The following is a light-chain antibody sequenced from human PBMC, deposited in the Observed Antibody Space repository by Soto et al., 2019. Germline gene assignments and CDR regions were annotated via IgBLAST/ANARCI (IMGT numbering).Light chain of an antibody. CDR2: DVT. CDR1: SSDVGGYNY. V-gene: IGLV2-11*01. CDR3: CSYAGSYTLV. J-gene: IGLJ2*01. Sequence: QSALTQPRSVSGSPGQSVTISCTGTSSDVGGYNYVSWYQQHPGQAPRLMIYDVTKRPSGVPDRFSGSKSGNTASLTISGLQAEDEAEYYCCSYAGSYTLVFGGGT.